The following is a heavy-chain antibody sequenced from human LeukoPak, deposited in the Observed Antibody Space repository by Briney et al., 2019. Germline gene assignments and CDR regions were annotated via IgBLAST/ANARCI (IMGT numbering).Heavy chain of an antibody. CDR2: ITNSGDSK. CDR1: GFTFGNNA. CDR3: AKLGDCSSSTCFPRTPIDY. Sequence: GGSLSLSGAASGFTFGNNAMTWVRQAPGKGLEWVSAITNSGDSKYYTDSVKGRFTISRDNSKNTLSLQMNSLRAEDTAVYYCAKLGDCSSSTCFPRTPIDYWGQGTLVSVSS. V-gene: IGHV3-23*01. J-gene: IGHJ4*02. D-gene: IGHD2-2*01.